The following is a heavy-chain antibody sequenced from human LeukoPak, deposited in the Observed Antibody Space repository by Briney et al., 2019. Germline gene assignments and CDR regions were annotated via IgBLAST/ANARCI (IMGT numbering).Heavy chain of an antibody. D-gene: IGHD3-3*01. Sequence: GGSLRLSCAASGFTFTGYYMHWVRQAPGQGLEWMGWINPNSGGTNYAQKFQGRVTMTRDTSISTAYMELSRLRSDDTAVYYCARDRGHYDFWSGYYFYMDVWGKGTTVTVSS. CDR3: ARDRGHYDFWSGYYFYMDV. V-gene: IGHV1-2*02. CDR2: INPNSGGT. J-gene: IGHJ6*03. CDR1: GFTFTGYY.